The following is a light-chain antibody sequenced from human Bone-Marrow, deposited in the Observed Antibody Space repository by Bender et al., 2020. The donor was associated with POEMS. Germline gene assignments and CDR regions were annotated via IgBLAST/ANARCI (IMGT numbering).Light chain of an antibody. CDR3: STWDDRLNAWL. CDR1: GIARNP. V-gene: IGLV1-44*01. J-gene: IGLJ3*02. CDR2: ADD. Sequence: QSVLTQPPSASGTPGRGAPISSSEAGIARNPINCYRRLPGTAPRFVIYADDRRPSGVPNRFSASKSGSSASLAISGLQSEDAADYYCSTWDDRLNAWLFGGGTKLTVL.